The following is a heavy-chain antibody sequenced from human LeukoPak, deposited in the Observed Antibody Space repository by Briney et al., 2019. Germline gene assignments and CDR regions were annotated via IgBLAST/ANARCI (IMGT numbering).Heavy chain of an antibody. J-gene: IGHJ6*02. CDR3: ARSLATGYEEPYYYGMDV. V-gene: IGHV4-31*03. CDR1: GGSISEDEYY. CDR2: IYYSGRT. D-gene: IGHD3-9*01. Sequence: SETLSLTCTVSGGSISEDEYYWGWIRQHPGKGLEWIGYIYYSGRTYYNPSLKSRVIISVDTSKSQFSLKLSSVTVADTAVYYCARSLATGYEEPYYYGMDVWGQGTTVTVSS.